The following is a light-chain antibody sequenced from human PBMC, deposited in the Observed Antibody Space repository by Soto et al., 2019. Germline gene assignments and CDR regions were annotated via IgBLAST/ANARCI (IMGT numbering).Light chain of an antibody. CDR2: GAS. CDR1: QGVGRF. V-gene: IGKV3-20*01. CDR3: QHYGSSPT. Sequence: VLTQSRCPLSLYPGERSTLFFRASQGVGRFLAWYQQKPGQAPRLLIYGASGRATGTPDRFSGSGSGTDFTLTISRLEPEDFAVYYCQHYGSSPTFGQGTKVDIK. J-gene: IGKJ1*01.